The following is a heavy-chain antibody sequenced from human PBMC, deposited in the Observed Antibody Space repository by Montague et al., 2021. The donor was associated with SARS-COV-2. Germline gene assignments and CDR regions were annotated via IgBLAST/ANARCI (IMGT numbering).Heavy chain of an antibody. CDR2: ISHDESNH. D-gene: IGHD1-26*01. V-gene: IGHV3-30*04. Sequence: SLRLSCAASGFTFSTYAMHWVRQAPGKGLEWLTFISHDESNHRYADSVKGRFTISRDNSKNTLYLQMDSLRPEDTAVYYCAREGHRSGSFYIDYWGQGTLVTVSS. J-gene: IGHJ4*01. CDR3: AREGHRSGSFYIDY. CDR1: GFTFSTYA.